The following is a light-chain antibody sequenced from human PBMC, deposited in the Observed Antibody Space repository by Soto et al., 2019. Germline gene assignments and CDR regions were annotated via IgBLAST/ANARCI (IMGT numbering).Light chain of an antibody. CDR1: QSISRS. CDR3: QQYNSYLLT. Sequence: DIQMTQSPSTLSASVGDSVTITCRASQSISRSLAWYQQKPGKAPNLLIYDASSLVSGVPSRFSGSGFGTEFTLTISSLQPDDFATYYCQQYNSYLLTFGPGTTVDIK. J-gene: IGKJ3*01. CDR2: DAS. V-gene: IGKV1-5*01.